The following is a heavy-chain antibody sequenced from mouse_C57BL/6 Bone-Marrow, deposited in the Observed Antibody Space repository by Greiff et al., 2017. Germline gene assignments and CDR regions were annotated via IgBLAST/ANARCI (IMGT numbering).Heavy chain of an antibody. CDR2: IDPSDSET. Sequence: QVQLQQPGAELVRPGSSVKLSCKASGYTFTSYWMHWVKQRPVQGLEWIGNIDPSDSETHYNQKFKDKAPLTVDKSSSTAYMQLSSLTSEDSAVYYCARDDSAWFAYWGQGTLVTVSA. J-gene: IGHJ3*01. D-gene: IGHD2-12*01. V-gene: IGHV1-52*01. CDR3: ARDDSAWFAY. CDR1: GYTFTSYW.